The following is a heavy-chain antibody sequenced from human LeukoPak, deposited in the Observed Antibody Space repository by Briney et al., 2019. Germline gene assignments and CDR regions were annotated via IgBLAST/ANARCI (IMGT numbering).Heavy chain of an antibody. J-gene: IGHJ5*02. V-gene: IGHV4-39*01. Sequence: SETLSLTCTVSGGSISSSSYYWGWIRQPPGKGLEWIGSVFYSGSTFYNPSLKSRVTISVDTSKNQFSLKLSSVTAADTAVYYCARHTQGWFDPWGQGTLVTVSS. CDR1: GGSISSSSYY. CDR3: ARHTQGWFDP. CDR2: VFYSGST.